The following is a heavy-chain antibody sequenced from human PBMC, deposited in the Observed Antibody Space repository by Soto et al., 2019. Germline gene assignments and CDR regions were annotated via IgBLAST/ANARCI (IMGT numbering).Heavy chain of an antibody. V-gene: IGHV3-30-3*01. D-gene: IGHD2-21*02. CDR1: GFTFSSYA. Sequence: GGSLRLSCAASGFTFSSYAMHWVRQAPGKGLEWVAVISYDGSNKYYADSVKGRFTISRDNSKNTLYLQMNSLRAEDTAVYYCARAIVVVTAAPDYWGQGTLVTVSS. J-gene: IGHJ4*02. CDR2: ISYDGSNK. CDR3: ARAIVVVTAAPDY.